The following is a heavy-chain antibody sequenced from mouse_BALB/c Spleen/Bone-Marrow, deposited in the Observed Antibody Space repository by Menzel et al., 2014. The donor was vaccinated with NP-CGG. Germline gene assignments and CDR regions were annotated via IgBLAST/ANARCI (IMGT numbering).Heavy chain of an antibody. V-gene: IGHV1-82*01. D-gene: IGHD1-1*01. CDR3: ASGSSSFAY. J-gene: IGHJ3*01. Sequence: QVQLQPSGPELVKPGASVKISCKASGYAFSSSWMNRVKQRPGQGLEWIGRIYPGDGDTNYNGKFKGKATLTADKSSSTAYMQLSSLTSVDSAVYFCASGSSSFAYWGQGTLVTVSA. CDR1: GYAFSSSW. CDR2: IYPGDGDT.